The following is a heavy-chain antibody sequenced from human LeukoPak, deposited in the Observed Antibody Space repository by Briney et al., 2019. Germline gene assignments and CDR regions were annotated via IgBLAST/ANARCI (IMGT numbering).Heavy chain of an antibody. CDR3: ARAGDGLDY. V-gene: IGHV4-4*07. CDR1: GYSISSGYY. CDR2: IYTSGST. J-gene: IGHJ4*02. Sequence: PSETLSLTCAVSGYSISSGYYWSWIRQPAGKGLEWIGRIYTSGSTNYNPSLKSRVTMSVDTSKNQFSLKLSSVTAADTAVYYCARAGDGLDYWGQGTLVTVSS. D-gene: IGHD5-24*01.